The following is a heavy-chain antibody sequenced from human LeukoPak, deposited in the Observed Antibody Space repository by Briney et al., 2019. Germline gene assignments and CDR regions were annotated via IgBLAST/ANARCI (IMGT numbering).Heavy chain of an antibody. Sequence: TGGSLRLSCAASGFTFSDYYMSWIRQAPGKGLEWVSYISSSGSTIYYADSVKGRFTISRDNAKNSLYLQMNSLRAEDTAVYYCTRVAGEHYYYYGMDVWGQGTTVTVSS. J-gene: IGHJ6*02. D-gene: IGHD3-16*01. CDR2: ISSSGSTI. CDR3: TRVAGEHYYYYGMDV. CDR1: GFTFSDYY. V-gene: IGHV3-11*01.